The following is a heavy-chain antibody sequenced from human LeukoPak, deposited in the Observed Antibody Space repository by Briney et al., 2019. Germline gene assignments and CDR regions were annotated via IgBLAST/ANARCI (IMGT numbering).Heavy chain of an antibody. CDR2: ISWNSGSI. V-gene: IGHV3-9*03. J-gene: IGHJ3*02. CDR1: GFTFDDYA. Sequence: PGRSLRLSCAASGFTFDDYAMHWVRQAPGKGLEWVSGISWNSGSIGYADSVKGRFTISRDNAKNSLYLQMNSLRAEDMALYYCARVCSNTSCWGAFDIWGQGTMVTVSS. CDR3: ARVCSNTSCWGAFDI. D-gene: IGHD2-2*01.